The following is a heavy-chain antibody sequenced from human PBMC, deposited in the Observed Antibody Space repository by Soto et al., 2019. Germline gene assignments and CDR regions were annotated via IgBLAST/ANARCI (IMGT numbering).Heavy chain of an antibody. CDR3: ARHHGPTTSENWFDP. CDR2: ISTYSGDT. CDR1: GYTFLTYD. D-gene: IGHD5-12*01. J-gene: IGHJ5*02. V-gene: IGHV1-18*01. Sequence: QAHLVQAGGEVKTPGASVKVSCQASGYTFLTYDISWVRQAPGQGLEWMGWISTYSGDTKYAQKFQGRVTMTTDASATPAYLGLRSLRSDDTAVYYCARHHGPTTSENWFDPWGQGTVVTVSS.